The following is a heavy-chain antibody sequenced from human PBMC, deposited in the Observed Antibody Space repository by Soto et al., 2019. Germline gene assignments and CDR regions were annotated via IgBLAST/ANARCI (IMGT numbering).Heavy chain of an antibody. CDR1: GGSISSGGYY. D-gene: IGHD5-18*01. V-gene: IGHV4-31*03. Sequence: SETLSLTCTVSGGSISSGGYYWSWIRQHPGKGLEWIGYIYYSGSTYYNPSLKSRVTISVDTSKNQFSLKLSSVTAADTAVYYCARMDTAIPKLDYWGQGTLVTVSS. CDR3: ARMDTAIPKLDY. CDR2: IYYSGST. J-gene: IGHJ4*02.